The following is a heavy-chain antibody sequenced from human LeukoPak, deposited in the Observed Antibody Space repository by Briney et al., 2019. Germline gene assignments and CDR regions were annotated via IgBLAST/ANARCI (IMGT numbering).Heavy chain of an antibody. D-gene: IGHD3-22*01. CDR1: GLTFSSYG. J-gene: IGHJ3*02. CDR2: IWYDGSNK. Sequence: GGSLRLSCAASGLTFSSYGMHWVRQAPGKGLEWVAVIWYDGSNKYYADSVKGRSTISRDNSKNTLYLQMNSLRAEDTAVYYCAARDYYDSSGYHEGAFDIWGQGTMVTVSS. CDR3: AARDYYDSSGYHEGAFDI. V-gene: IGHV3-33*01.